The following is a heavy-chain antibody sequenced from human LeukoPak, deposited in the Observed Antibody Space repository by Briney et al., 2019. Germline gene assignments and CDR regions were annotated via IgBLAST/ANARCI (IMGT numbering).Heavy chain of an antibody. V-gene: IGHV3-11*04. D-gene: IGHD3-16*01. J-gene: IGHJ6*03. Sequence: PGGSLRLSCAASGFIFSDYYMSWIRQAPGKGLEWVSTIKGTGLTTYYADSVKGGFTISRDNAKNSLFLQMSSLRADDTAIYYCARAGELRYMDVWGKGTAVTVSS. CDR2: IKGTGLTT. CDR1: GFIFSDYY. CDR3: ARAGELRYMDV.